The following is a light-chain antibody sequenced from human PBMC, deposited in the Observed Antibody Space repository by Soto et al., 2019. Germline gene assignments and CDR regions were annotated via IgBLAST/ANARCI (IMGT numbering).Light chain of an antibody. Sequence: EIVLTQSPVTLSLSPGERATPSCRASQNVFSSLAWYQQKPGQAPRLLIYDTSTRATAIPARFRGSGSGTDFTLTISSLEPEDFAVYYCHQRSNWPLTFGGGTKVEIK. J-gene: IGKJ4*01. CDR1: QNVFSS. V-gene: IGKV3-11*01. CDR2: DTS. CDR3: HQRSNWPLT.